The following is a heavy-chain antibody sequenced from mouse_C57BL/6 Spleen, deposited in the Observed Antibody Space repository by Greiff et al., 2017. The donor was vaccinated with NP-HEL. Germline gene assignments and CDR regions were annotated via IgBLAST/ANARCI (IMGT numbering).Heavy chain of an antibody. CDR1: GYTFTSYW. CDR3: ATGDYAVFDY. Sequence: QVQLQQPGAELVRPGTSVKLSCKASGYTFTSYWMHWVKQRPGQGLEWIGVIDPSDSYTNYNQKFKGKATLTVDTSSSTAYMQLSSLTSEDSAVYYCATGDYAVFDYWGQGTTLTVSS. D-gene: IGHD2-4*01. J-gene: IGHJ2*01. V-gene: IGHV1-59*01. CDR2: IDPSDSYT.